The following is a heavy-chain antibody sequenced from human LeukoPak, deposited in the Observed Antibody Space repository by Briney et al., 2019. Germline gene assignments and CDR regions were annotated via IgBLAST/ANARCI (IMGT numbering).Heavy chain of an antibody. Sequence: GGSLRLSCAASGFTFSSHSMSWVRQAPGKGLEWVSSISSSSSYIYYADSVKRRFTISRDNAKNSLYLQMNSLRAEDTAVYYCARDLRRIAAAGTPFFDYWGQGTLVTVSS. V-gene: IGHV3-21*01. CDR2: ISSSSSYI. CDR1: GFTFSSHS. J-gene: IGHJ4*02. CDR3: ARDLRRIAAAGTPFFDY. D-gene: IGHD6-13*01.